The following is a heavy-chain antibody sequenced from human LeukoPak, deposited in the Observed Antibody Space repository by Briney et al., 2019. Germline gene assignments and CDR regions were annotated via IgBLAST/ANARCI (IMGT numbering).Heavy chain of an antibody. CDR1: GFTFSSYA. Sequence: GGSLRLSCAASGFTFSSYAMSWVRQAPGKGLEWVSAISGSGGSTYYADSGKGRITISRDNSKNTLYLQMNSLRAEDTAVYYCAKEARYGSGSSYYYYYYMDVWGKGTTVTVSS. CDR2: ISGSGGST. J-gene: IGHJ6*03. CDR3: AKEARYGSGSSYYYYYYMDV. V-gene: IGHV3-23*01. D-gene: IGHD3-10*01.